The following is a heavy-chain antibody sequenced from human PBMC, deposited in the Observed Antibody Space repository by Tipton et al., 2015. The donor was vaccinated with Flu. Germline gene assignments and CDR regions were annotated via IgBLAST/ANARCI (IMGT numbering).Heavy chain of an antibody. CDR2: IHRSGNT. CDR3: AREARYCSGGGCSFFDC. CDR1: GDSIGSDYF. Sequence: TLSLTCSVSGDSIGSDYFWGWIRQPPGKGLEWIGNIHRSGNTYHNPSLKSRVTISVDTSKNQFSLRLSSVTAADTAVYYCAREARYCSGGGCSFFDCWGQGTLVTVSS. D-gene: IGHD2-15*01. J-gene: IGHJ4*02. V-gene: IGHV4-38-2*02.